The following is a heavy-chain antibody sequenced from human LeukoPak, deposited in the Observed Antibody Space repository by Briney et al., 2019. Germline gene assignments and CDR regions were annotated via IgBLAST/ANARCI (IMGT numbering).Heavy chain of an antibody. CDR1: GFTFDDYA. CDR2: ISWDGGST. V-gene: IGHV3-43D*03. Sequence: GGSLRLSCAASGFTFDDYAMHWVRQAPGKGLEWVSLISWDGGSTYYADSVKGRFTISRDNSKNSLYLQMNSLRAEDTALYYCAKVGEGSGSYDDAFDIWGQGTMVTVSS. J-gene: IGHJ3*02. D-gene: IGHD3-10*01. CDR3: AKVGEGSGSYDDAFDI.